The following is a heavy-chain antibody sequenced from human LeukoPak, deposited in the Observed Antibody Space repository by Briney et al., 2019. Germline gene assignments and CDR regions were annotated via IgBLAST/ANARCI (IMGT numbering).Heavy chain of an antibody. V-gene: IGHV4-61*02. D-gene: IGHD3-22*01. J-gene: IGHJ1*01. CDR2: IYTSGST. CDR1: GDSISSGRYY. Sequence: SQTLSLTCTVSGDSISSGRYYWSWIPQPAGLGLVWIIRIYTSGSTNYNSSLKSRLTISVDTSTNQFSLKQSSVTAADTALYYCARSSGYYFEYFHHWGQGTLVTVSS. CDR3: ARSSGYYFEYFHH.